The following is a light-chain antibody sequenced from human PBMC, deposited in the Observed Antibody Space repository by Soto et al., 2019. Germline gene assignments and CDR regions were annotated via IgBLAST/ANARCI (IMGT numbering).Light chain of an antibody. J-gene: IGKJ1*01. CDR1: QSVSRN. V-gene: IGKV3-15*01. CDR2: DAS. CDR3: QQYNNWPRT. Sequence: VMTQSPATLSVSPGERAALSCRASQSVSRNLAWYQQKPGQAPRLLIYDASTRATAVPARFTASGSGTEFTLTISSLQSEDFAVYYCQQYNNWPRTFGQGTKVDIK.